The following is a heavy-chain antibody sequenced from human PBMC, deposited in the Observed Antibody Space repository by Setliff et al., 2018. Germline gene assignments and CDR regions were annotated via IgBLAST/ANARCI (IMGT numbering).Heavy chain of an antibody. D-gene: IGHD3-22*01. Sequence: PGGSLRLSCAASGFTFSGYYMNWVRQAPGKGLEWISYISVSGNTVYYTGSVEGRFTISRDNDKSSLYLQMNNVRVDDTAVYYCARGGAGAYYFGSSGYYPGYWGQGTLVTVSS. V-gene: IGHV3-48*03. CDR2: ISVSGNTV. J-gene: IGHJ1*01. CDR1: GFTFSGYY. CDR3: ARGGAGAYYFGSSGYYPGY.